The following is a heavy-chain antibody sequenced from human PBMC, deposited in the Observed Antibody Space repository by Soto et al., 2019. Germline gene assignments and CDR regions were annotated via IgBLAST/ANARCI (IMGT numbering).Heavy chain of an antibody. Sequence: SETLSLTCAVYGGSFSGYYWSWIRQPPGKGLEWIGEINHSGSTNYNPSLKSRVTISVDTSKNQFSLKLSSVTAADTAVYYCARVGAGPYYDILTGYDAFDIWGQGTMVTVSS. CDR3: ARVGAGPYYDILTGYDAFDI. V-gene: IGHV4-34*01. CDR2: INHSGST. CDR1: GGSFSGYY. D-gene: IGHD3-9*01. J-gene: IGHJ3*02.